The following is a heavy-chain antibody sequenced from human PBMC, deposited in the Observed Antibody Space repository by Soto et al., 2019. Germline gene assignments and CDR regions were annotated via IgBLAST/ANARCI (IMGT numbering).Heavy chain of an antibody. CDR2: ISYDGSNK. D-gene: IGHD2-21*02. CDR3: AGGGVVTNTGFDY. Sequence: QVQLVESGGGVVQPGRSLRLSCAASGFTFSSYGMHWVRQAPGKGLEWVAVISYDGSNKYYADSVKGRFTISRDNSKKTLYLQMNSLRAEDTAVYYCAGGGVVTNTGFDYMGQGSLVTVSS. J-gene: IGHJ4*02. V-gene: IGHV3-30*03. CDR1: GFTFSSYG.